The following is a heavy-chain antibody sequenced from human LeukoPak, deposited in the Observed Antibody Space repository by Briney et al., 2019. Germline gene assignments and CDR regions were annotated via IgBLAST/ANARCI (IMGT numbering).Heavy chain of an antibody. D-gene: IGHD5-24*01. V-gene: IGHV4-34*01. CDR1: GGSFSGYY. J-gene: IGHJ4*02. CDR2: INRSGST. CDR3: ARGKGRMATKYYFDY. Sequence: SETLSLTCAVYGGSFSGYYWSWIRQPPGKGLEWIGEINRSGSTNYNPSLKSRVTISVDTFKNQFSLKLSSVTAADTAVYYCARGKGRMATKYYFDYWGQGTLVTVSS.